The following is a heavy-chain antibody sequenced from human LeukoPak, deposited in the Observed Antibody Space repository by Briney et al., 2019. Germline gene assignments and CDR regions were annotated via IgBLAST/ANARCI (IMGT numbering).Heavy chain of an antibody. CDR2: IRNDETEI. Sequence: GGSLRLSCTAPGFPFNVFNIHWICQAPGRGLEWVSFIRNDETEIHYADFAKGRFTISRDKSKNSLYLQMDSLRPDDTALYYCAKDGGRYRFDFWGQGTMVTVSS. D-gene: IGHD3-16*02. V-gene: IGHV3-30*02. CDR1: GFPFNVFN. CDR3: AKDGGRYRFDF. J-gene: IGHJ4*02.